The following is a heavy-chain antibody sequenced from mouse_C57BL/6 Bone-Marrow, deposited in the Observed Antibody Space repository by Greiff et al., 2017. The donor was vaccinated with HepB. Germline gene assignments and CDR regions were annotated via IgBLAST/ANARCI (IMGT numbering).Heavy chain of an antibody. CDR2: INPSTGGT. D-gene: IGHD2-3*01. Sequence: EVHLVESGPALVKPGASVKISCKASGYSFTGYYMNWVKQSPEKSLEWIGEINPSTGGTTYNQKFKAKATLTVDKSSSTAYMQLKSLTSEDSAVYYCARSGDGFYFDYWGQGTTLTVSS. CDR3: ARSGDGFYFDY. CDR1: GYSFTGYY. V-gene: IGHV1-42*01. J-gene: IGHJ2*01.